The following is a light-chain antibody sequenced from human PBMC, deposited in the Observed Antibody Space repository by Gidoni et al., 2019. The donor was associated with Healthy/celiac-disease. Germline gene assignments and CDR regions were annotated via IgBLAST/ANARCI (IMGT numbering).Light chain of an antibody. CDR2: DVS. Sequence: QSALTQPASVSGSPGQSITISCTGTSSDVGGYNYVFWYQQHPGKAPKLMIYDVSNRPSGVSNRFSGSNSGNTASLTISGLQAEDEADYYCSSYTSSSTRVFGGGTKLTVL. V-gene: IGLV2-14*03. J-gene: IGLJ3*02. CDR1: SSDVGGYNY. CDR3: SSYTSSSTRV.